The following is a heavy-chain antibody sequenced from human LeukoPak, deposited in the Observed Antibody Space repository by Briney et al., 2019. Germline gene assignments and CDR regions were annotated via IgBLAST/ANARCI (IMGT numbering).Heavy chain of an antibody. Sequence: PSETLSLTRTVSGGSLSIGSYYWGWIRQPPGKGLEWIGSIDYSGSTNYNPSLKSRVTISVDTSKNHFSLKLSSVTAADTALYYCARTSPIYYGAGSYGNWGQGTLVTVSS. CDR3: ARTSPIYYGAGSYGN. V-gene: IGHV4-39*01. J-gene: IGHJ4*02. D-gene: IGHD3-10*01. CDR1: GGSLSIGSYY. CDR2: IDYSGST.